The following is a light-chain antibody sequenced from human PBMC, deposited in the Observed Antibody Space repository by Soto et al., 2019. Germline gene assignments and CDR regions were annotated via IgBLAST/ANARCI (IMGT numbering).Light chain of an antibody. V-gene: IGLV1-51*01. CDR3: GTWDSSLSAVV. CDR1: SSNIGNNY. Sequence: QSVLTQPPSVSAAPGQKVTISCSGSSSNIGNNYVSWYQQLPGTAPKLLICYNNNRPSGIPDRFSGSKSGTSATLGITGLQTGDEADYYCGTWDSSLSAVVFGGGTKVTVL. J-gene: IGLJ2*01. CDR2: YNN.